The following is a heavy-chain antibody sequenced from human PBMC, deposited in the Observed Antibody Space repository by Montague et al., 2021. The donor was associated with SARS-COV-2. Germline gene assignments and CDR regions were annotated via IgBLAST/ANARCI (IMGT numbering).Heavy chain of an antibody. CDR3: ARGRHSYCYLSALDV. V-gene: IGHV3-11*01. Sequence: SLRLSCAASGFTFSNYYMSWVRQAPGKGLEWASYISSSSSYIYYADSVKGRFTISRDNAKNSLYLQMNSLRAEDTAVYYCARGRHSYCYLSALDVWGQGTMVTVSS. CDR1: GFTFSNYY. J-gene: IGHJ3*01. CDR2: ISSSSSYI. D-gene: IGHD5-18*01.